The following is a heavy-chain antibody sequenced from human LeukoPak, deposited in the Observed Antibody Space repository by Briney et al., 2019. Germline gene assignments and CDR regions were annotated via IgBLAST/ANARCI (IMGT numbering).Heavy chain of an antibody. CDR1: GGTFSSYA. Sequence: SVKVSCKASGGTFSSYAISWVRQAPGQGLEWMGGIIPIFGTANYAQKFQGRVTITADESTSTAYMELSSLRSEDTAVYYCTPPPWVGDGYNSAVTWGQGTLVTVSS. D-gene: IGHD5-24*01. CDR3: TPPPWVGDGYNSAVT. V-gene: IGHV1-69*13. CDR2: IIPIFGTA. J-gene: IGHJ5*02.